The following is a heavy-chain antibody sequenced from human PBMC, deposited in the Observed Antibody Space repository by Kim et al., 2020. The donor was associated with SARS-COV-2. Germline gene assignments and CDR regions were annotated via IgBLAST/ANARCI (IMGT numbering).Heavy chain of an antibody. D-gene: IGHD2-15*01. V-gene: IGHV4-31*03. CDR1: GGSISSGGYY. CDR3: ARYRGSGSCYPPCYYYGMDV. CDR2: IYYSGST. J-gene: IGHJ6*02. Sequence: SETLSLTCTVSGGSISSGGYYWSWIRQHPGKGLEWIGYIYYSGSTYYNPSLKSRVTISVDTSKNQFSLKLSSVTAADTAVYYCARYRGSGSCYPPCYYYGMDVWGQGTTVTVSS.